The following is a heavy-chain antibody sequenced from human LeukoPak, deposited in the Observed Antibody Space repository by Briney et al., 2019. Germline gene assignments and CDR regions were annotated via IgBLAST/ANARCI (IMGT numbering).Heavy chain of an antibody. CDR3: SASRPHYGDDYGLDV. D-gene: IGHD4/OR15-4a*01. CDR2: ISYDGSHK. V-gene: IGHV3-30*03. CDR1: GFTFSSYG. Sequence: PGGSLRLSCAASGFTFSSYGMHWVRQAPGKGLEWVAVISYDGSHKYSADSVKGRFTISRDNSKNTLYLQMNSLRTEDTAVYFCSASRPHYGDDYGLDVWGHGTTVTVSS. J-gene: IGHJ6*02.